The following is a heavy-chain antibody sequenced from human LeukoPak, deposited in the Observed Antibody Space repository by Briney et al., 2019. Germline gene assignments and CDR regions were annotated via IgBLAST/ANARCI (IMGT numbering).Heavy chain of an antibody. D-gene: IGHD2-15*01. J-gene: IGHJ6*04. CDR2: IYYSGST. V-gene: IGHV4-39*01. CDR1: GGSISSNSYS. Sequence: SETLSLTCTVSGGSISSNSYSWGWIRQPPGKGLEWIVSIYYSGSTYYNPSLKSRVTISVDTSKNQFSLKLSSVTAADTAVYYCARLSMLGYCSGGSCSLAMDVWGKGTTVTISS. CDR3: ARLSMLGYCSGGSCSLAMDV.